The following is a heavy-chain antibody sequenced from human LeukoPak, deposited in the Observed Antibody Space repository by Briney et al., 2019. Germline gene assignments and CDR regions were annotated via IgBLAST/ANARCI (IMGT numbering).Heavy chain of an antibody. CDR3: ARDGGSGWTHDY. CDR1: GFTFSSYS. D-gene: IGHD6-19*01. Sequence: GGSLRLSCAASGFTFSSYSMNWVRQAPGKGLEWVSSISSSSSYIYYADSVKGRFTISRDNAKNSLYLQMNSLRAEDTAVYYCARDGGSGWTHDYWGQGSLVTVSS. CDR2: ISSSSSYI. V-gene: IGHV3-21*01. J-gene: IGHJ4*02.